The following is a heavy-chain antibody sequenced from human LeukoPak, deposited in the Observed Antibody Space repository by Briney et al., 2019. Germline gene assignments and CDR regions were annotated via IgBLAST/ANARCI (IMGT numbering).Heavy chain of an antibody. Sequence: GGSLRLSCAASGFTFSSYGMHWVRQAPGKGLEWVALIRYDGSNKYYPDSVKGRFTFSRDNAKNTLYLQMNSLRAEATAVYYCAKDIHYYGSGSSPGGLDCWGQGTLVTAYS. CDR3: AKDIHYYGSGSSPGGLDC. CDR1: GFTFSSYG. D-gene: IGHD3-10*01. J-gene: IGHJ4*02. CDR2: IRYDGSNK. V-gene: IGHV3-30*02.